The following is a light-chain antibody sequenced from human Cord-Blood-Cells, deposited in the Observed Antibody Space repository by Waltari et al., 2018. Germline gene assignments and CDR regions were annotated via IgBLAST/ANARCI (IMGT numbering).Light chain of an antibody. CDR2: GAS. J-gene: IGKJ2*01. V-gene: IGKV3-15*01. CDR3: QQYNNWPLYT. CDR1: QSVSSN. Sequence: EIVMTQSPATLSVSPGESATLSCRASQSVSSNLSWYQQTPGQAPRLLIYGASTRATGIPARFSGSGSGTEFTLTISSLQSEDFAVYDCQQYNNWPLYTFGQGTKLEIK.